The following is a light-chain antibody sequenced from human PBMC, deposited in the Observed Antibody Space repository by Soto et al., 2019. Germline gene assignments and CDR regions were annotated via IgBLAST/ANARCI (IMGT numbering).Light chain of an antibody. V-gene: IGLV2-8*01. CDR2: EVT. Sequence: QSALTQPPSASGSPGQSVTISCTGTSSDVGGYNFVSWYQQHPGKAPKFMIYEVTKRPSGVPDRFSGSKSGNTASQTVSGLQAEDEADYYCSSYAGGIKWVFGGWTKVTVL. J-gene: IGLJ3*02. CDR1: SSDVGGYNF. CDR3: SSYAGGIKWV.